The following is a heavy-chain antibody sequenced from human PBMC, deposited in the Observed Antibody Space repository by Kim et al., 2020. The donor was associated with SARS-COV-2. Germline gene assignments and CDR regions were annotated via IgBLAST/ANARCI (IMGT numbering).Heavy chain of an antibody. J-gene: IGHJ6*04. Sequence: WGSLRLSCVASGFTFDIYAMSWVRQAPGKGLEWVSVISGGGVNKFYADSVRGRFTISRDNSKNTLFLQMNSLRDEDTALYYCAKVVIMDDYNYYYYYAMDVWGKGTTVTVSS. CDR1: GFTFDIYA. V-gene: IGHV3-23*01. CDR3: AKVVIMDDYNYYYYYAMDV. D-gene: IGHD2-21*01. CDR2: ISGGGVNK.